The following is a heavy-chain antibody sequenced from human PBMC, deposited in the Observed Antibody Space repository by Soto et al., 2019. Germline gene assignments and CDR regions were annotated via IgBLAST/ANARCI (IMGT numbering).Heavy chain of an antibody. CDR3: ARDDIPGRAVATYGMGV. CDR2: IWYDGSNE. D-gene: IGHD6-19*01. V-gene: IGHV3-33*01. Sequence: GGSLRLSCAASGFIFSNFGMHWVRQAPGKGLEWVAVIWYDGSNEYYADSVKGRFTISKDNSKNTLYLQMNSLRAEDTAVYYCARDDIPGRAVATYGMGVWGQGTTVTVSS. J-gene: IGHJ6*02. CDR1: GFIFSNFG.